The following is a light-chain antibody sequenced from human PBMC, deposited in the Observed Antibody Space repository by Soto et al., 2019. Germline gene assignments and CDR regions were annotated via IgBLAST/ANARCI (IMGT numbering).Light chain of an antibody. V-gene: IGLV2-8*01. CDR1: SSDVGGYNY. CDR3: SSSVGSDNLL. CDR2: EVS. Sequence: QSALTQPPSASGSPGQSVPISCTGTSSDVGGYNYVSWYQQHPGKAPKLLIYEVSKRPSGVPDRFSGSKSGNTASLTVSGLQAEDEADYYCSSSVGSDNLLFGGGTKLTVL. J-gene: IGLJ2*01.